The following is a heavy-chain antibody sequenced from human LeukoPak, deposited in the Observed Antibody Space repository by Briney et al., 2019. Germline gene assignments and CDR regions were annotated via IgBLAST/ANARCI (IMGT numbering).Heavy chain of an antibody. CDR2: IRYDGSNK. D-gene: IGHD6-13*01. Sequence: GGSLRLSCAASGFTFSSYGMHWVRQAPGKGQEWVAFIRYDGSNKYYADSLKGRLTISRANSTNKLSLLMNRLRAEDRAVYYCAKGGWIDSSLYPFYYMDAWGKGTTVTISS. J-gene: IGHJ6*03. CDR3: AKGGWIDSSLYPFYYMDA. V-gene: IGHV3-30*02. CDR1: GFTFSSYG.